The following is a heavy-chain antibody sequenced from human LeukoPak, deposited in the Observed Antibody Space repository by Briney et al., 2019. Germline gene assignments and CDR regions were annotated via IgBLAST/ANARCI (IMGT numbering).Heavy chain of an antibody. J-gene: IGHJ4*02. V-gene: IGHV3-30*04. D-gene: IGHD2-8*01. Sequence: EPGGSLRLSCAASGFTFSTYAMHWVRQAPGKGLEWVAVISYDGSNKYYADSVKGRFTISRDNSKNTLYLQMNSLRADDTAVYYCARTGPPDCTNGVCYIDYWGQGTLVTVSS. CDR3: ARTGPPDCTNGVCYIDY. CDR1: GFTFSTYA. CDR2: ISYDGSNK.